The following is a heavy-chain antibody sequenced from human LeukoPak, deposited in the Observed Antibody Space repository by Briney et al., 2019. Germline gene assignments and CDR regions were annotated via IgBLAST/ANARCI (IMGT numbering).Heavy chain of an antibody. CDR3: ARRPYSDTSGRLSDV. CDR2: IGSSGSPT. CDR1: GFVFSSYN. D-gene: IGHD3-22*01. J-gene: IGHJ6*02. Sequence: EGSLRLSCAASGFVFSSYNMNWVRQAPGKGLEWISYIGSSGSPTHYADSVGGRFTISRDNAKNSLYLQMNSLRDEDTAVYFCARRPYSDTSGRLSDVWGQGTTVTVSS. V-gene: IGHV3-48*02.